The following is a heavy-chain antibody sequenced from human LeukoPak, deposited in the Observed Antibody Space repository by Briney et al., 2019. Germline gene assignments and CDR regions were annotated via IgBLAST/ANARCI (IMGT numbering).Heavy chain of an antibody. D-gene: IGHD3-22*01. J-gene: IGHJ4*02. CDR1: GFTVSSNY. Sequence: GGSLRLSCAASGFTVSSNYMSWVRQAPGKGLEWVSAISGSGGSTYYADSVKGRFTISRDNSKNTLYLQMNSLRAEDTAVYYCTTDLWLLESPPGYWGQGTLVTVSS. CDR3: TTDLWLLESPPGY. V-gene: IGHV3-23*01. CDR2: ISGSGGST.